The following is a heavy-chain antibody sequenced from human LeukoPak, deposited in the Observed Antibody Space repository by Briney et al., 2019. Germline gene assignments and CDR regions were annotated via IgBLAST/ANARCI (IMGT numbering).Heavy chain of an antibody. J-gene: IGHJ4*02. CDR1: GFTFSSYG. Sequence: GGSLRLSCAASGFTFSSYGMHWVRQAPGKGLEWVAFIRYDGNNKYYSDSVKGRFTISRDNSKNTLYLQMNSLRAEDTAVYYCARGPSGYHNTGGQGTLVTVSS. D-gene: IGHD5-12*01. V-gene: IGHV3-30*02. CDR3: ARGPSGYHNT. CDR2: IRYDGNNK.